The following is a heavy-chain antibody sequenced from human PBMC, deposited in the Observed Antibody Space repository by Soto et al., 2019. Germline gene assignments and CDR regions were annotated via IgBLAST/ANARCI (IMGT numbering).Heavy chain of an antibody. J-gene: IGHJ6*02. CDR3: ARFQPPDDDYGMDV. CDR1: GYTFTSYA. D-gene: IGHD1-1*01. V-gene: IGHV1-3*01. CDR2: INAGNGNT. Sequence: QVQLVQSGAEVKKPGASVKVSCKASGYTFTSYAMHWVRQAPGQRLEWMGWINAGNGNTKYSQKFQGSVTITRATPASTAYMQLSTLRSDDTAVYYSARFQPPDDDYGMDVWGQGTTVTVSS.